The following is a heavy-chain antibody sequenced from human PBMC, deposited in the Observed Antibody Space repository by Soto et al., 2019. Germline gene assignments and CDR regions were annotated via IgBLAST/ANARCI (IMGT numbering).Heavy chain of an antibody. D-gene: IGHD4-17*01. CDR3: ARDLDYGGNSVWYFDL. J-gene: IGHJ2*01. CDR1: GGSISSYY. CDR2: IYYRGST. Sequence: QVQLQESGPGLVKPSETLSLTCTVSGGSISSYYWSWIRQPPGKGLEWIGYIYYRGSTNYKPSLKSRLTISVDTSKNEFSLRLRSVTAADTAVYYCARDLDYGGNSVWYFDLWGRGTLVTVSS. V-gene: IGHV4-59*01.